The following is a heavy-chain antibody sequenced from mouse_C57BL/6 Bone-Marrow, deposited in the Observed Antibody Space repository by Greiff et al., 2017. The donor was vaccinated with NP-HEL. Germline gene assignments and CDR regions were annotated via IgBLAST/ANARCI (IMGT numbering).Heavy chain of an antibody. J-gene: IGHJ1*03. CDR2: ISGGGGNT. CDR3: ARPDYDGASV. CDR1: GFTFSSYT. D-gene: IGHD2-4*01. V-gene: IGHV5-9*01. Sequence: DVMLVESGGGLVKPGGSLKLSCAASGFTFSSYTMSWVRQTPEKRLEWVATISGGGGNTYYPDSVKGRFTISRDNAKNTLYLQMSSLRSEDTALYYCARPDYDGASVWGTGTTVTVSS.